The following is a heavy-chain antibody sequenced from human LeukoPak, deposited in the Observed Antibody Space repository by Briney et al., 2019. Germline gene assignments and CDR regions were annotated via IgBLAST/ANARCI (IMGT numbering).Heavy chain of an antibody. CDR3: ARGTGITMVRGAAFDY. CDR2: IIPILGTA. V-gene: IGHV1-69*13. D-gene: IGHD3-10*01. Sequence: AVKVSCKASGGTFTSYAISWVGQAPGQGLEWRGGIIPILGTANYAQKCQGRVTITADASTSTAYMELSSLRSEDTAVYYCARGTGITMVRGAAFDYWGQGTLVTVSS. CDR1: GGTFTSYA. J-gene: IGHJ4*02.